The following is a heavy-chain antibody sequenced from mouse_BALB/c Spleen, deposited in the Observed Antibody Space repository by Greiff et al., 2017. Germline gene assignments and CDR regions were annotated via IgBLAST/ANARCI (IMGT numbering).Heavy chain of an antibody. V-gene: IGHV5-6*01. Sequence: EVKLVESGGDLVKPGGSLKLSCAASGFTFSSYGMSWVRQTPDKRLEWVATISSGGSYTYYPDSVKGRFTISRDNAKNTLYLQMSSLKSEETAMYYCARLYDGFPDWGQGTLVTVSA. D-gene: IGHD2-3*01. J-gene: IGHJ3*01. CDR3: ARLYDGFPD. CDR2: ISSGGSYT. CDR1: GFTFSSYG.